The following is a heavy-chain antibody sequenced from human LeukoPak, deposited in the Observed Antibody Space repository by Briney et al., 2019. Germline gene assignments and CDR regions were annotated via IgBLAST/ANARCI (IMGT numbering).Heavy chain of an antibody. CDR2: ISGSGGST. Sequence: PGGSLRLSCAASGFTFSSYAMSWVRQAPGKGLEWVSAISGSGGSTYYADSVKGRFTISRDNSKNTLYLQMNSLRAGDTAVYYCAKDKVAGPTSRFDYWGQGTLVTVSS. CDR1: GFTFSSYA. V-gene: IGHV3-23*01. D-gene: IGHD6-19*01. CDR3: AKDKVAGPTSRFDY. J-gene: IGHJ4*02.